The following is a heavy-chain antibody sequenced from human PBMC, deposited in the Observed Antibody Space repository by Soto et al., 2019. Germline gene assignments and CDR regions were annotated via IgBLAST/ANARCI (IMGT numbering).Heavy chain of an antibody. CDR2: IIPIFGTA. CDR1: GGGFSSYA. CDR3: AIQWLRFERDYYYYYGMDV. V-gene: IGHV1-69*13. D-gene: IGHD5-12*01. J-gene: IGHJ6*02. Sequence: GTSVELSWEACGGGFSSYASSWVRQAPGQGLEWMGGIIPIFGTANYAQKFQGRVTITADESTSTAYMELSSLRSEDTAVYYCAIQWLRFERDYYYYYGMDVWGQGTTVTVSS.